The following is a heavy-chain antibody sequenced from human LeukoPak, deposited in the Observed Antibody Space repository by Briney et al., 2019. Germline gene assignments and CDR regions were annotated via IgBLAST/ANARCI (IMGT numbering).Heavy chain of an antibody. V-gene: IGHV3-33*06. D-gene: IGHD2-15*01. CDR3: AKGICSGGSCSSDY. CDR2: IYYDGSNK. CDR1: GFTFTTYG. Sequence: GGSLRLSCAASGFTFTTYGMHWVRQAPGKGLEWVAVIYYDGSNKFYADSVKGRFTISRDNSKNTLYLQMNSLRAEDTAVYYCAKGICSGGSCSSDYWGKGTLVTVSS. J-gene: IGHJ4*02.